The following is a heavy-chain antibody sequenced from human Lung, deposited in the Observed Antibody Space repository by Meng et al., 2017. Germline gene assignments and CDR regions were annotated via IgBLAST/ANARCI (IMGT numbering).Heavy chain of an antibody. CDR2: INPNSGGT. J-gene: IGHJ4*02. Sequence: ASVKVSCKASGYTFTGYYMHWVRQAPGQGLEWMGRINPNSGGTNYAQKFQGRVTMTRDTSISTAYMELSRLSSDDTAVYYCAREIVVVPAATEGRDYWGQGTLVTVSS. D-gene: IGHD2-2*01. CDR3: AREIVVVPAATEGRDY. V-gene: IGHV1-2*06. CDR1: GYTFTGYY.